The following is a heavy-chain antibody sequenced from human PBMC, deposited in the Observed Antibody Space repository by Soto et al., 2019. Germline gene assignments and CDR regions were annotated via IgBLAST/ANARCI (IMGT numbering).Heavy chain of an antibody. J-gene: IGHJ1*01. V-gene: IGHV1-2*02. CDR3: ARGGSWYEH. Sequence: ASVKVSCKASGYTFIYYMHWVRQAPGQGLEWLGWINPTNGGTNYAPKFQGRVAMTRDTSITTVYLELSSLRSDDTAVYYCARGGSWYEHWGQGTLVTVSS. CDR1: GYTFIYY. CDR2: INPTNGGT. D-gene: IGHD6-13*01.